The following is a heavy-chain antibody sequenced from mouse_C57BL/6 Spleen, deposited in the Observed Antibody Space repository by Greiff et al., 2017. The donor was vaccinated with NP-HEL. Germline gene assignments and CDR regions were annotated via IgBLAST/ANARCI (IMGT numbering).Heavy chain of an antibody. J-gene: IGHJ2*01. Sequence: QVHVKQPGAELVKPGASVKMSCKASGYTFTSHWITWVKQRPGQGLEWIGDIYPGSGSTNYNEKFKSKATLTVDTSSSTAYMQLSSLTSEDSAVYYCARRTGTGYFDYWGQGTTLTVSS. V-gene: IGHV1-55*01. CDR2: IYPGSGST. CDR1: GYTFTSHW. CDR3: ARRTGTGYFDY. D-gene: IGHD4-1*01.